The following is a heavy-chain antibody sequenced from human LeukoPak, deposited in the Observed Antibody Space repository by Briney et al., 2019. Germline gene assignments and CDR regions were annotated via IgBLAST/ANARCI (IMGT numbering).Heavy chain of an antibody. J-gene: IGHJ3*02. CDR2: ISYDGSNK. D-gene: IGHD1-20*01. V-gene: IGHV3-30*04. CDR3: AKSYNWNDVGAFDI. CDR1: GFTLSSYA. Sequence: GGSLRLSCAASGFTLSSYAMHWVRQAPGKGLEWVAVISYDGSNKYYADSVKGRFTISRDNSKNTLYLQMNSLRTEDTAVYYCAKSYNWNDVGAFDIWGQGTMVTVSS.